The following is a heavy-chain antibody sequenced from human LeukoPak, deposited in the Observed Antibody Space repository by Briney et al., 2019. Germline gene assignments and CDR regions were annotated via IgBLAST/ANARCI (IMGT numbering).Heavy chain of an antibody. D-gene: IGHD3-22*01. Sequence: PGGSPRLSCAASGFTPRDYWMRWGRDGPGKGLGWVANIKQDGSEKHYVDSLRGRFTISRDNAKNSLDLQINSLRAEDTAVYFCARELYYYSSSDYYASDLWGQGTLVTVSS. CDR3: ARELYYYSSSDYYASDL. J-gene: IGHJ5*02. V-gene: IGHV3-7*01. CDR1: GFTPRDYW. CDR2: IKQDGSEK.